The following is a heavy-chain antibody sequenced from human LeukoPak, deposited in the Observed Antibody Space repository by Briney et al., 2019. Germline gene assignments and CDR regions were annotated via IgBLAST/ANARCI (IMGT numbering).Heavy chain of an antibody. D-gene: IGHD3-3*01. CDR1: GYSISSGYY. V-gene: IGHV4-38-2*01. CDR2: IYHSGST. Sequence: SETLSLTCAVSGYSISSGYYWGWIRQPRGKGLEWIGSIYHSGSTYYNPSLKSRVTISVDTSKNQFSLKLSSVTAADTAVYYCASYDFWSGYYSGDFDYWGQGTLVTVSS. J-gene: IGHJ4*02. CDR3: ASYDFWSGYYSGDFDY.